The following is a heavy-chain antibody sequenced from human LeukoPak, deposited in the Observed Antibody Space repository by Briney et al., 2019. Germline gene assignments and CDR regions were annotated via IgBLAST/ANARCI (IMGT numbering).Heavy chain of an antibody. CDR3: ARGDRNILTGYYKDDY. J-gene: IGHJ4*02. V-gene: IGHV1-69*13. CDR2: IIPIFGTA. D-gene: IGHD3-9*01. Sequence: SVKVSCKASGYTFTSYGISWVRQAPGQGLEWMGGIIPIFGTANYAQKFQGRVTITADESTSTAYMELSSLRSEDTAVYYCARGDRNILTGYYKDDYWGQGTLVTVSS. CDR1: GYTFTSYG.